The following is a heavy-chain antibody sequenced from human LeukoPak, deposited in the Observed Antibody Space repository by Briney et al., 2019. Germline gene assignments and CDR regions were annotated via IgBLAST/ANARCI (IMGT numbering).Heavy chain of an antibody. V-gene: IGHV4-59*01. CDR1: GGSISSYY. J-gene: IGHJ4*02. D-gene: IGHD2-21*02. CDR3: ASLWGDSDY. CDR2: IYYSGST. Sequence: PSETLSLTCTVSGGSISSYYWSWIRQPPGKGLEWIGYIYYSGSTNYNPSLKSRVTISVDTSKNQFSLKLSSVTAADTAVYYCASLWGDSDYWGQGTLVTVSS.